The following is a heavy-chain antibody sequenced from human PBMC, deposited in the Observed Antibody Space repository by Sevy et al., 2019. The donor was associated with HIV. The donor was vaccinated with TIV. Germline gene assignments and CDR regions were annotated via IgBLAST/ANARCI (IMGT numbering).Heavy chain of an antibody. CDR3: ARDKNTSYYGMDV. D-gene: IGHD2-2*02. CDR1: GFPVSSSY. J-gene: IGHJ6*02. V-gene: IGHV3-53*01. Sequence: GESLKISCAASGFPVSSSYMNWVRQAPGKGLEWVSVLYSGSKTDYADSVKGRFTISRDNSKNTLYLQMNSLRAEDTAVYYCARDKNTSYYGMDVWGQGTTVTVSS. CDR2: LYSGSKT.